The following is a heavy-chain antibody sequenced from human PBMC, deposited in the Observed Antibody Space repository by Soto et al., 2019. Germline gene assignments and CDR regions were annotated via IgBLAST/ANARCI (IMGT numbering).Heavy chain of an antibody. CDR2: ISYSGTT. CDR3: ARGFPTGGYHNGNWFDP. CDR1: GDSISSANNY. J-gene: IGHJ5*02. V-gene: IGHV4-30-4*01. Sequence: SETLSLTCTVSGDSISSANNYWSWIRQPPGEGLEWIGFISYSGTTSYSPSLKSRLAISVDTSKNQFSLRLSSVTAADTAVFYCARGFPTGGYHNGNWFDPWGQGTLVTVSS. D-gene: IGHD1-26*01.